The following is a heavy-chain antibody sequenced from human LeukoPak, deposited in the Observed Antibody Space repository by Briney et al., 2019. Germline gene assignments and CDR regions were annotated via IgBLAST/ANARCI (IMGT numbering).Heavy chain of an antibody. Sequence: PSETLSLTCAVYGGSFSGYYWSWIRQPPGKGLEWIGEINHTGSTSYNPSLKSRVTISVDTSKNQFSLNLSSVTAADTAVYYCARGRTVWGQGTLVTVSS. V-gene: IGHV4-34*01. CDR3: ARGRTV. CDR2: INHTGST. J-gene: IGHJ4*02. D-gene: IGHD4-11*01. CDR1: GGSFSGYY.